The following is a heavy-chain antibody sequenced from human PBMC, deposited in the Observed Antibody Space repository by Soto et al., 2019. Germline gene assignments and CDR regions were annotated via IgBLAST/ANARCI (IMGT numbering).Heavy chain of an antibody. J-gene: IGHJ4*02. V-gene: IGHV1-69*02. CDR2: IIPILGIA. D-gene: IGHD2-21*02. CDR1: GGTFSSDT. CDR3: ARSAYCGGDCPGY. Sequence: SVKVSCKASGGTFSSDTISWVRQAPGQGLEWMGRIIPILGIANYAQKFQGRVTITADKSTSTAYMELSSLRSEDTAVYYCARSAYCGGDCPGYWGQGTLVTVSS.